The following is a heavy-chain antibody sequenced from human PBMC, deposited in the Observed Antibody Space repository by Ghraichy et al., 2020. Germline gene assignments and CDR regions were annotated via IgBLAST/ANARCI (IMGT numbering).Heavy chain of an antibody. J-gene: IGHJ5*02. V-gene: IGHV3-23*01. CDR1: GFIFGNYA. CDR2: ISESADRT. CDR3: AKEDKEHINKWFDP. Sequence: GGSLRLSCAASGFIFGNYAMSWVRQAPGMGLEWISAISESADRTYYADSVKGRFSISRDNSLNMVYLEMNNLRGEDTAVYYCAKEDKEHINKWFDPWGQGTLVTVSS. D-gene: IGHD1/OR15-1a*01.